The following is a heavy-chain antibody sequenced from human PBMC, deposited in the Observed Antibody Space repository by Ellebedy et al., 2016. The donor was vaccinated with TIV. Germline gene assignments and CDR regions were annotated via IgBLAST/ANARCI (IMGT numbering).Heavy chain of an antibody. V-gene: IGHV1-46*01. J-gene: IGHJ6*02. D-gene: IGHD2-15*01. CDR1: GYTFTSYY. CDR2: INPSGGST. Sequence: ASVKVSCXASGYTFTSYYMHWVRQAPGQGLEWMGIINPSGGSTSYAQKFQGRVTMTRDTSTSTVYMELSSLRSEDTAVYYCASEGSRGHSYCSGGSCYYYYYGMDVWGQGTTVTVSS. CDR3: ASEGSRGHSYCSGGSCYYYYYGMDV.